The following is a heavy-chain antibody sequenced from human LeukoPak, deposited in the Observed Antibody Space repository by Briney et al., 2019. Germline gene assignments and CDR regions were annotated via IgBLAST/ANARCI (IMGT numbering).Heavy chain of an antibody. J-gene: IGHJ6*02. CDR1: GGSISSGNW. CDR2: IYHSGST. Sequence: SGTLSLTCAISGGSISSGNWWSWVRQPPGKGLEWIGEIYHSGSTNYSPSLKSRVTISVDKSKNQFSLKLSSVTAADTAVYYCARDKRIFHGPPGDYYYYGMDVWGQGTTVTVSS. CDR3: ARDKRIFHGPPGDYYYYGMDV. D-gene: IGHD2-2*01. V-gene: IGHV4-4*02.